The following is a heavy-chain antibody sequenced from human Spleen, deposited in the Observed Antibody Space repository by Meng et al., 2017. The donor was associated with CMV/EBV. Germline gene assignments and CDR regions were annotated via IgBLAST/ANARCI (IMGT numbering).Heavy chain of an antibody. CDR3: VREPPYSNQNYYYYGLDV. CDR2: ISDDNYYV. D-gene: IGHD1-26*01. J-gene: IGHJ6*02. Sequence: GESLKISCAASGFTFSSYSMNWVRQAPGKGLEWVSSISDDNYYVYYADSVEGRFTISRDNAKNSLYLQMNSLRVEDTAVYYCVREPPYSNQNYYYYGLDVWGQGSTVTVSS. V-gene: IGHV3-21*01. CDR1: GFTFSSYS.